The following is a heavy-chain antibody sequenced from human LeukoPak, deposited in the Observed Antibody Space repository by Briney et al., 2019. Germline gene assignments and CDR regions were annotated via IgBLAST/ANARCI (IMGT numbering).Heavy chain of an antibody. J-gene: IGHJ4*02. CDR1: RSTVSSNY. Sequence: GGSLRLSCAASRSTVSSNYMSWVRQAPGKGLEWVSVIYSGGSTYYADSVKGRFTISRDNSKNTLYLQMNSLRAEDTAVYYCASGYGYKAPLVYWGQGTLVTVSS. V-gene: IGHV3-53*01. D-gene: IGHD5-18*01. CDR2: IYSGGST. CDR3: ASGYGYKAPLVY.